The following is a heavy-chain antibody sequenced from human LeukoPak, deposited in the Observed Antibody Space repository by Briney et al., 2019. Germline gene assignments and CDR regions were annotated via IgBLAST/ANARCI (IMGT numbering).Heavy chain of an antibody. Sequence: GGSLRLSCAASGFTFSSYAMSWVRQAPGKGLEWVSAISGSGGSTYYADSVKGRFTISRDNSKNTLSLQMNSLRVEDTAVYYCAQDLAWGAFDHWGQGTLVTVSS. J-gene: IGHJ4*02. CDR2: ISGSGGST. CDR1: GFTFSSYA. CDR3: AQDLAWGAFDH. D-gene: IGHD7-27*01. V-gene: IGHV3-23*01.